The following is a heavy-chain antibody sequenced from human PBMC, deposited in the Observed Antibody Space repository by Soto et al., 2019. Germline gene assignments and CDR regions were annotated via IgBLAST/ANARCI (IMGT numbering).Heavy chain of an antibody. CDR3: ARDTDGLHY. V-gene: IGHV3-74*01. CDR1: GLIFSNYK. Sequence: GGSLRLCCAASGLIFSNYKMHWVRQAPGKGLVWVSRINTDGSIIDYADSVKGRFTVSRDNAKNTLYLQMNSLRADDTAVYYCARDTDGLHYWGQGTLVTVSS. CDR2: INTDGSII. J-gene: IGHJ4*02.